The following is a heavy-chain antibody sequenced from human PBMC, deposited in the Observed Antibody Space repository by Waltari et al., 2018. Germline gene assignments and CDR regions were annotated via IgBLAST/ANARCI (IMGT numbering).Heavy chain of an antibody. V-gene: IGHV3-53*02. CDR1: GFSVSNNY. Sequence: EVQLVETGGGLIQPGGSLRISWAASGFSVSNNYMSWVRHVPGKGLEWVSVIYSGGSTYYADSVKGRFTISRDNSKNTLHLQMNSLRADDTAVYYCARDKGPWGQGTLVTVSS. CDR2: IYSGGST. J-gene: IGHJ5*02. CDR3: ARDKGP.